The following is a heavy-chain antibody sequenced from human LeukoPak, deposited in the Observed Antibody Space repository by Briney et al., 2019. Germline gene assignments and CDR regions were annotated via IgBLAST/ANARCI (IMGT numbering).Heavy chain of an antibody. CDR3: AKDSYSSAWYYFDS. V-gene: IGHV3-23*01. Sequence: GSLRLSCAASGFTFSNYAMSWVRQAPGKGLEWVSAISGSGDSTHYADSVKGRFTISRDGSKNTLFLQMNSLRADDTAIYYCAKDSYSSAWYYFDSWGQGALVTVSS. D-gene: IGHD6-19*01. CDR1: GFTFSNYA. J-gene: IGHJ4*02. CDR2: ISGSGDST.